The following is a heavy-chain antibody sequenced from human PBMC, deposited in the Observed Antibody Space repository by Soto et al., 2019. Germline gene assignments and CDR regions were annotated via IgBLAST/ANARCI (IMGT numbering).Heavy chain of an antibody. J-gene: IGHJ6*02. Sequence: QVQLVQSGAEVKRAGASVKVSCKASGYTFSSYGLSWVRQAPGQGLEWMGWISDYNGNTHYAQKFQGRVIMTTDTSTRTAYMEVRSLRSDDTAVYFCAREGYYSGSGTYSPPRYYGMDVWGQGTTVTVSS. CDR3: AREGYYSGSGTYSPPRYYGMDV. CDR2: ISDYNGNT. CDR1: GYTFSSYG. V-gene: IGHV1-18*01. D-gene: IGHD3-10*01.